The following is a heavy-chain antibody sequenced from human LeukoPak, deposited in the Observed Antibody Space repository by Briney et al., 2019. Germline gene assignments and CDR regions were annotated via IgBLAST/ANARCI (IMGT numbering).Heavy chain of an antibody. V-gene: IGHV1-2*02. D-gene: IGHD4-23*01. CDR2: INPNSGET. J-gene: IGHJ5*01. CDR3: ARVPFNSGYDS. CDR1: GYTFTGAY. Sequence: GASVKVSCKASGYTFTGAYMHWVRQAPGQGLEWVGWINPNSGETKFAPKFQGRVTMTRDTSLSTAFMDLGGLRSDDTGVYYCARVPFNSGYDSWGQGSLVTVSS.